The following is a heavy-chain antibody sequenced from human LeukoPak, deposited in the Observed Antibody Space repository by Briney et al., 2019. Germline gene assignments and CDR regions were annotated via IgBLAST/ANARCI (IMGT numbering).Heavy chain of an antibody. Sequence: SVKVSCKASGGTFSSYAISWVRQAPGQGLEWMGGIIPIFGTANYAQKFQGRVTITADESTSTAYMELSRLRYEDTAVYYCARGVVGQLWDTYFDYWGQGTLVTVSS. J-gene: IGHJ4*02. CDR2: IIPIFGTA. D-gene: IGHD5-18*01. CDR3: ARGVVGQLWDTYFDY. V-gene: IGHV1-69*13. CDR1: GGTFSSYA.